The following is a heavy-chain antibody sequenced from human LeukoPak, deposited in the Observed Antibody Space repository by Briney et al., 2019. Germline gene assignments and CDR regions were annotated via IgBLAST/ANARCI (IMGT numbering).Heavy chain of an antibody. V-gene: IGHV3-33*06. D-gene: IGHD3-22*01. Sequence: SLRLSCAASGFTFSSYGMHWVRQAPGKGLEWVAVIWYDGSNKYYVDSVKGRFTISRDNSKNTLYLQMNSLRDEDTAVYYCAKDHSVDYDSSGSDYYFDYWGQGTLVTVSS. CDR3: AKDHSVDYDSSGSDYYFDY. CDR2: IWYDGSNK. CDR1: GFTFSSYG. J-gene: IGHJ4*02.